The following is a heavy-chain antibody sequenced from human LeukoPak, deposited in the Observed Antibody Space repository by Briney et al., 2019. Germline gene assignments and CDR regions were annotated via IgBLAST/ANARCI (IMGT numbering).Heavy chain of an antibody. J-gene: IGHJ4*02. D-gene: IGHD6-19*01. CDR3: ARAIAVAGTNVYNYFDY. CDR2: IYYSGST. V-gene: IGHV4-61*01. Sequence: SQTLSLTCTVSGGSISSGSYYWSWIRQPPGKGLEWIGYIYYSGSTNYNPSLKSRVTISVDTSKNQFSLKLSSVTAADTAVYYCARAIAVAGTNVYNYFDYWGQGTLVTVSS. CDR1: GGSISSGSYY.